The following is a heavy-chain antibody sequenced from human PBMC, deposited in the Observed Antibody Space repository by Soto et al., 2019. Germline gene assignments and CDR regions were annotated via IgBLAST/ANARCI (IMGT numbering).Heavy chain of an antibody. CDR2: IYYSVDT. J-gene: IGHJ3*01. CDR1: GDSISTARYY. Sequence: QVQLQESGPGLVKPSQTLSLTCTVSGDSISTARYYWNWIRQHPGKGLEWIGYIYYSVDTSYNPSLQSRVFISVDTSKNQFSLKLSGVTAADTAVYYCARNPSNLCASSSCHAIDLWGQGTMVTVSS. CDR3: ARNPSNLCASSSCHAIDL. D-gene: IGHD2-2*01. V-gene: IGHV4-31*03.